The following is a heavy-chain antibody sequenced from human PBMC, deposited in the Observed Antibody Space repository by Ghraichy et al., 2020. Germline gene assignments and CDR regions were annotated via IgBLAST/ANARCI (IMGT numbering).Heavy chain of an antibody. CDR1: GYTFTSYA. V-gene: IGHV1-3*01. CDR2: INAGNGNT. CDR3: ARVDTVAGMVTRNYFDY. J-gene: IGHJ4*02. D-gene: IGHD5-18*01. Sequence: ASVKVSCKASGYTFTSYAMHWVRQAPGQRLEWMGWINAGNGNTKYSQKFQGRVTITRDTSASTAYMGLSSLRSEDTAVYYCARVDTVAGMVTRNYFDYWGQGTLVTVSS.